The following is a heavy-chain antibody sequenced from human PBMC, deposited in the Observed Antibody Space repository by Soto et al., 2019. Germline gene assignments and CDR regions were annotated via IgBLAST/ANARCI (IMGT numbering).Heavy chain of an antibody. J-gene: IGHJ4*02. CDR2: ISGSGGST. V-gene: IGHV3-23*01. CDR3: AKDPPVIVPAALTTVTPYYFDY. CDR1: GFTFSSYA. D-gene: IGHD4-17*01. Sequence: LSLTCAASGFTFSSYAMSWVRQAPGKGLEWVSAISGSGGSTYYADSVKGRFTISRDNSKNTLYLQMNSLRAEDTAVYYCAKDPPVIVPAALTTVTPYYFDYWGQGTLVTVSS.